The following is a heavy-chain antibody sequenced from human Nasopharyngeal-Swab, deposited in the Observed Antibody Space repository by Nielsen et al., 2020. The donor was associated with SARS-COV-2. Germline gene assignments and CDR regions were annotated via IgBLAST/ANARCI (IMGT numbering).Heavy chain of an antibody. CDR2: IYYSGST. D-gene: IGHD4-17*01. Sequence: WIRQPPGKGLEWIGSIYYSGSTYYNPSLKSRVTISVDTSKNQFSLKLSSVTAADPAVYYCASHAYGDYGVVDYWGQGTLVTVSS. J-gene: IGHJ4*02. V-gene: IGHV4-39*01. CDR3: ASHAYGDYGVVDY.